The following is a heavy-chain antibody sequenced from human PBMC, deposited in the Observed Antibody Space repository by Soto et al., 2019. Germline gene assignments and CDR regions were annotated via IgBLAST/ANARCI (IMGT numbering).Heavy chain of an antibody. CDR3: ARDTMGFGESKYYYGMDL. CDR2: IYYSVST. V-gene: IGHV4-31*03. J-gene: IGHJ6*02. CDR1: GGSISGGGYY. D-gene: IGHD3-10*01. Sequence: SETVSLTCTVSGGSISGGGYYWSWIRQHPGKGLDLIGYIYYSVSTYYNPSLKSRVTISVDASKNQFSLKLSSVTAADTAVYYSARDTMGFGESKYYYGMDLGGQGSTVPVSS.